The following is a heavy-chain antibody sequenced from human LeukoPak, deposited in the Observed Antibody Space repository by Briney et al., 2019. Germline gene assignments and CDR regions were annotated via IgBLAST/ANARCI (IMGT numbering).Heavy chain of an antibody. V-gene: IGHV3-48*01. CDR2: ISSSSSTI. Sequence: GGSLRLSCAASGFTYSSYSMNWVRQAPGKGLEWVSYISSSSSTIYYADSVKGRFTISRDNAKNSLYLQMNSLRAEDTAVYYCARSGVAARLSECYFDYWGQGTLVTVSS. J-gene: IGHJ4*02. CDR3: ARSGVAARLSECYFDY. CDR1: GFTYSSYS. D-gene: IGHD6-6*01.